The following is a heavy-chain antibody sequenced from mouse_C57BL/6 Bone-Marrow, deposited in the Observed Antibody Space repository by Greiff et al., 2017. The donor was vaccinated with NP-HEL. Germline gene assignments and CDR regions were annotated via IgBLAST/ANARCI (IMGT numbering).Heavy chain of an antibody. J-gene: IGHJ1*03. Sequence: QVQLQQSGAELVMPGASVKLSCKASGYTFTSYWMHWVKQRPGQGLEWIGEIDPSDSYTNYNQKFKGKSTLTVDKSSSTAYMQLSSLTSEDSAVYYCASSYYGSSYDWYFDVWGTGTTVTVSS. CDR1: GYTFTSYW. CDR3: ASSYYGSSYDWYFDV. D-gene: IGHD1-1*01. CDR2: IDPSDSYT. V-gene: IGHV1-69*01.